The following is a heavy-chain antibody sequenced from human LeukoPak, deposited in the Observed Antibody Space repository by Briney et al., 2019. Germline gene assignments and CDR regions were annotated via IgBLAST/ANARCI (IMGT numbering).Heavy chain of an antibody. CDR1: GFTFSSYS. CDR3: ARDRQLLDY. D-gene: IGHD2-2*01. V-gene: IGHV3-21*01. J-gene: IGHJ4*02. Sequence: PGGSLRLSCAASGFTFSSYSMNWVRQAPGKGLEWVSSISSSSSYIYYADAVKGRFTISRDNAKNSLYLQMNRLRAEDTAVYYCARDRQLLDYSGQGTLVTVSS. CDR2: ISSSSSYI.